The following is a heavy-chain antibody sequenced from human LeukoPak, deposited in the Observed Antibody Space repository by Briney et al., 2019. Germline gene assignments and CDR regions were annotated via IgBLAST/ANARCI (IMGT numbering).Heavy chain of an antibody. CDR3: AKVAHYYYGSESYYFFEH. CDR1: GFTFTTYW. CDR2: IKQDGSEK. V-gene: IGHV3-7*01. Sequence: GGSLRLSCAASGFTFTTYWMGWVRQAPGKGLEWVANIKQDGSEKYYVDSVKGRFTISRDNAKNSLYLQMNSLRVEDTATYYCAKVAHYYYGSESYYFFEHWGQGTPVTASS. D-gene: IGHD3-10*01. J-gene: IGHJ4*02.